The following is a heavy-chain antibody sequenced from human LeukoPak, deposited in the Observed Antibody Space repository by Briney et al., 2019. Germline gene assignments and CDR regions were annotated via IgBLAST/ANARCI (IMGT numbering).Heavy chain of an antibody. D-gene: IGHD6-13*01. CDR1: GGSISNYY. CDR3: ARGVYIAAAQYGY. CDR2: IYYSGTT. J-gene: IGHJ4*02. V-gene: IGHV4-59*01. Sequence: SETLSLTCTVSGGSISNYYWSWIRQPPGKGLEWIGYIYYSGTTNYNPSLKSRVTISVDTSKNQFSLKLNSVIAADTAVYYCARGVYIAAAQYGYWGQGTLVTVSS.